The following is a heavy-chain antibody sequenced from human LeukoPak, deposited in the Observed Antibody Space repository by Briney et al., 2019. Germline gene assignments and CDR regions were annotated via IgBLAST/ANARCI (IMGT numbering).Heavy chain of an antibody. CDR3: ARMSGRYGWGNYYYYYMDV. Sequence: ASVKVSCKASGYTFTSYDINWVRQATGQGLEWMGWMNPNSGNTGYAQKFQGRVTMTRNTSISTAYMELSSLRSEDTAVYDCARMSGRYGWGNYYYYYMDVWGKGTTVTVSS. CDR2: MNPNSGNT. J-gene: IGHJ6*03. CDR1: GYTFTSYD. V-gene: IGHV1-8*01. D-gene: IGHD3-10*01.